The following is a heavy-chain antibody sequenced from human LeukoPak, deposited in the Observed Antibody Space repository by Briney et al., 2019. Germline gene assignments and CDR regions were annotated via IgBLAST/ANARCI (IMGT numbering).Heavy chain of an antibody. CDR2: IYYSGST. Sequence: PSETLSLTCTVSGGSISSYYWSWIRQPPGKGLEWIGYIYYSGSTNYNPSLKSRVTISVDTSKNQFSLKLSSVTAADTAVYYCARGITMKNYYYGMDVWGQGTTVTVSS. J-gene: IGHJ6*02. D-gene: IGHD3-22*01. CDR3: ARGITMKNYYYGMDV. V-gene: IGHV4-59*12. CDR1: GGSISSYY.